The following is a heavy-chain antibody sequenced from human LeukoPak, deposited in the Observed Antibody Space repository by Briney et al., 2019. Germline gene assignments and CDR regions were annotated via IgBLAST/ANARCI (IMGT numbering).Heavy chain of an antibody. CDR3: ARGSTIAAAGAEVYYYYGMDV. CDR2: IYYSGST. D-gene: IGHD6-13*01. V-gene: IGHV4-59*01. CDR1: GGSISSYH. Sequence: SETLSLTCTVSGGSISSYHWSWIRQPPGKGLEWIGYIYYSGSTNYNPSLKSRVTISVDTSKNQFSLKLSSVTAADTAVYYCARGSTIAAAGAEVYYYYGMDVWGQGTTVTVSS. J-gene: IGHJ6*02.